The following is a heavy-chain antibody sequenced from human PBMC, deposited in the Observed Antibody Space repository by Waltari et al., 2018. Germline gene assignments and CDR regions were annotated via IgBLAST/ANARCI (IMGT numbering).Heavy chain of an antibody. CDR1: GFTFENFW. V-gene: IGHV3-74*01. D-gene: IGHD2-2*01. CDR3: ALDLGGYAGS. J-gene: IGHJ4*02. CDR2: IDNDGSIT. Sequence: EVQLVESGGGLVQPGGSLRLSCAASGFTFENFWMHWVRQVPGKGLVWVSRIDNDGSITTYADSGEGRFTISRDNAKNTLYLQMNSLTVADTALYYCALDLGGYAGSWGQGTMVTVSS.